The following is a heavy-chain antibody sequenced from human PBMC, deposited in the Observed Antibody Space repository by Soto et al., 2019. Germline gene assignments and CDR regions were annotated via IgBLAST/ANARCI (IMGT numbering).Heavy chain of an antibody. J-gene: IGHJ5*02. CDR3: ARGGGIAAAGTLNWFAP. CDR1: GGSFSGYY. Sequence: PSETLSLTCAVYGGSFSGYYWSWIRQPPGKGLEWIGEINHSGSTNYNPSLESRVTISVDTSKNQFSLKLSSVTAADTAVYYCARGGGIAAAGTLNWFAPWGQGTLVTVSS. D-gene: IGHD6-13*01. V-gene: IGHV4-34*01. CDR2: INHSGST.